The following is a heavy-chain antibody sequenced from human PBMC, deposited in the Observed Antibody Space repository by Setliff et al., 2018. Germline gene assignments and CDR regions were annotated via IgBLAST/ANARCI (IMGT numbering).Heavy chain of an antibody. D-gene: IGHD4-4*01. V-gene: IGHV4-4*08. J-gene: IGHJ6*03. CDR1: GGSISSYY. CDR2: IYSSGST. Sequence: SETLSLTCTVSGGSISSYYWSWIRQPPGKGLEWIGYIYSSGSTNYNPSLESRVTILIDKSKNQFSLNLTSVTAADTAAYFCARGVTRPIYYYYYYMDVWGKGTTVTGSS. CDR3: ARGVTRPIYYYYYYMDV.